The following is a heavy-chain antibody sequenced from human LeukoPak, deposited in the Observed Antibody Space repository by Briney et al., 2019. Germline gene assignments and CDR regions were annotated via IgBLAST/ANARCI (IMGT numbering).Heavy chain of an antibody. Sequence: PSETLSLTCAVYSGSFSGYYWSWIRQPPGKGLEWIGKINHSGSTNYNPSLKSRVTISVDTSKNQFSLKLSSVTAADTAVYYCARGLGYSSGWYLSPVNYMDVWGKGTTVTVSS. V-gene: IGHV4-34*01. CDR2: INHSGST. D-gene: IGHD6-19*01. J-gene: IGHJ6*03. CDR1: SGSFSGYY. CDR3: ARGLGYSSGWYLSPVNYMDV.